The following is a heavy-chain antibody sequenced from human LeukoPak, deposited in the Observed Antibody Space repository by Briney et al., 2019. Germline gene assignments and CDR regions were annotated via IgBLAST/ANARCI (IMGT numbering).Heavy chain of an antibody. J-gene: IGHJ4*02. CDR1: GFTFSQYW. Sequence: PGGSLRLSCAASGFTFSQYWMSWFRQTPGKGLEWVAHIDKDGSQKNYVDSVKGRFSISRDNAKNSLYLQMNSLRAEDTAVYYCAREWDNSGSFDYWGQGTLVTVSS. CDR3: AREWDNSGSFDY. V-gene: IGHV3-7*01. D-gene: IGHD1-26*01. CDR2: IDKDGSQK.